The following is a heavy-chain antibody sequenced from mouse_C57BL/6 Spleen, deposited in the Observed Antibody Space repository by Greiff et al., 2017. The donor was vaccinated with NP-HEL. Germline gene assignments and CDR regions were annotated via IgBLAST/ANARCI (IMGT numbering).Heavy chain of an antibody. CDR2: IYPGDGDT. CDR1: GYAFSSSW. V-gene: IGHV1-82*01. Sequence: QVQLKESGPELVKPGASVKISCKASGYAFSSSWMNWVKQRPGKGLEWIGRIYPGDGDTNYNGKFKGKATLTADKSSSTAYMQLSSLTSEDSAVYFCARGGYYFDYWGQGTTLTVSS. J-gene: IGHJ2*01. CDR3: ARGGYYFDY.